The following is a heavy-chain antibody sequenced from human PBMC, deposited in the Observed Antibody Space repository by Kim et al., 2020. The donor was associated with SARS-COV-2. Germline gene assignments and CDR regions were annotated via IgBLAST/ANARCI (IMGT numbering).Heavy chain of an antibody. V-gene: IGHV3-48*04. CDR3: AKEGTSGRPWDY. CDR2: ITSSSDTI. D-gene: IGHD6-19*01. CDR1: GFTFSTYS. Sequence: GGSLRLSCAASGFTFSTYSMNWVRQTPGKGLEWVSFITSSSDTIYYADSVKGRFTISRDNAKNSLFLQMSSLRADDTAVYYCAKEGTSGRPWDYWGQGALVTVSS. J-gene: IGHJ4*02.